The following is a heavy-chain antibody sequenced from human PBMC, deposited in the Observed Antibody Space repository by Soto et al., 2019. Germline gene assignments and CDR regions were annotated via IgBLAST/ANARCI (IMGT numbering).Heavy chain of an antibody. Sequence: SATLSLPCAVYALYFSCYYLILIRQPPGKGLEWIGEINHSGSTNYNPSLKSRVTISVDTSKNQFSLKLSSVTAADTAVYYCAAGGYTVTEFDYWGQGTLVTFSS. CDR3: AAGGYTVTEFDY. J-gene: IGHJ4*02. D-gene: IGHD5-12*01. CDR1: ALYFSCYY. CDR2: INHSGST. V-gene: IGHV4-34*01.